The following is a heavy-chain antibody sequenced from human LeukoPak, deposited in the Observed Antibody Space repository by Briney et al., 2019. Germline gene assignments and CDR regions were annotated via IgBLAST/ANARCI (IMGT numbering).Heavy chain of an antibody. D-gene: IGHD1-26*01. CDR3: ARAVVVGAPGDY. CDR1: GYTFTGYY. CDR2: INPNSGGT. Sequence: ASVKVSCKASGYTFTGYYMHWVRHAPGQGLEWVGWINPNSGGTNYAQKFQGSVTMTRDTSISTAYMELSRLRSDDTAVYYCARAVVVGAPGDYWGQGTLVTVSS. V-gene: IGHV1-2*02. J-gene: IGHJ4*02.